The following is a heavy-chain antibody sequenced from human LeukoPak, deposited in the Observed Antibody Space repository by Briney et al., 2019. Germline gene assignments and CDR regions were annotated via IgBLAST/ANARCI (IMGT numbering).Heavy chain of an antibody. Sequence: ASVKVSCKASGGTFSSYAISWVRQAPGQGLEWMGGIIPIFGTANYAQKFQGRDTITADESTSTAYMELSSLRSEDTAVYYCARDWLEMAVNWGQGTLVTVSS. D-gene: IGHD5-24*01. CDR3: ARDWLEMAVN. J-gene: IGHJ4*02. CDR2: IIPIFGTA. CDR1: GGTFSSYA. V-gene: IGHV1-69*13.